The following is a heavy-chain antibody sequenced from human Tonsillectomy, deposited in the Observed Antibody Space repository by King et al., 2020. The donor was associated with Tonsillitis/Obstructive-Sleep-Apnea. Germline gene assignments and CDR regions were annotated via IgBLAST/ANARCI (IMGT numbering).Heavy chain of an antibody. CDR3: AKDYTTGGYYYYYMDV. D-gene: IGHD1-1*01. Sequence: VQLVESGGGLVQPGRSLRLSCAASGFTFDDYAMHWVRQAPGKGLEWVSGISWNSGSTGYADSVKGRFTISRDNAKNSLYLQMNSLRAEDTALYYCAKDYTTGGYYYYYMDVWGKGTTVTVSS. J-gene: IGHJ6*03. CDR1: GFTFDDYA. V-gene: IGHV3-9*01. CDR2: ISWNSGST.